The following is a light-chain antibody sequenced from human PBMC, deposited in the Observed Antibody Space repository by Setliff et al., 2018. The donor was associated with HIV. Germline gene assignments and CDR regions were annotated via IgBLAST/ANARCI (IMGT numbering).Light chain of an antibody. Sequence: QSALAQPASVSGSPGQSITISCTGTSSDVGGYKYVSWYQQHPGKAPKLMIYEVSNRPSGVSNRFSGSKSGNTASLTISGLQAEDEADYYCSSYTSSSTPVVFGTGTKVTVL. CDR1: SSDVGGYKY. J-gene: IGLJ1*01. CDR2: EVS. CDR3: SSYTSSSTPVV. V-gene: IGLV2-14*01.